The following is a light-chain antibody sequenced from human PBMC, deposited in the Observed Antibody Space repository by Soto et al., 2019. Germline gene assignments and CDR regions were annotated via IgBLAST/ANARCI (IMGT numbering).Light chain of an antibody. CDR2: GAS. J-gene: IGKJ1*01. CDR1: QSVSSSY. Sequence: EIVLTQSPGTLSLSPGERATLSCRASQSVSSSYLAWYQQKPGQAPRLLIYGASSRATGIPDRFSGSGSGTDFTLTISRLGPEDFAVYYCQQYDNWPQTFGQGTKVDIK. V-gene: IGKV3-20*01. CDR3: QQYDNWPQT.